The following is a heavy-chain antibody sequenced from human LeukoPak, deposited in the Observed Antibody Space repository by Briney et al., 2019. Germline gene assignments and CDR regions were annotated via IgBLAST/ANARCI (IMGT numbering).Heavy chain of an antibody. CDR3: ARDSVESGYDSWWFDP. CDR1: GGSISSGGYY. CDR2: IYHSGST. Sequence: SETLSLTCTVSGGSISSGGYYWSWIRQPPGKGLEWIGYIYHSGSTYYNPSLKSRVTISVDRSKNQFSLKLSSVTAADTAVYYCARDSVESGYDSWWFDPWGQGTLVAVSS. J-gene: IGHJ5*02. D-gene: IGHD5-12*01. V-gene: IGHV4-30-2*01.